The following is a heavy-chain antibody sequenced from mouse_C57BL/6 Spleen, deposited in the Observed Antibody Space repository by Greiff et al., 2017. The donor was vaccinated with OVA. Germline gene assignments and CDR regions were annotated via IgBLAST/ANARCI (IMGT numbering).Heavy chain of an antibody. J-gene: IGHJ4*01. CDR1: GYTFTSYW. CDR3: ARSYYYGTSGGYAMDY. V-gene: IGHV1-50*01. D-gene: IGHD1-1*01. CDR2: IDPSDSYT. Sequence: VQLQQPGAELVKPGASVKLSCKAPGYTFTSYWMQWVKQRPGQGLEWIGEIDPSDSYTNYNQKFKGKATLTVDTSSSTAYMQLSSLTSEDSAVYYCARSYYYGTSGGYAMDYWGQGTSVTVSS.